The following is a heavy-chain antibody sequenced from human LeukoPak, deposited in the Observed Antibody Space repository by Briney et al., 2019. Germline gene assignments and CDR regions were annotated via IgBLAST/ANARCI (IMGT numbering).Heavy chain of an antibody. CDR1: GGSINNYY. CDR3: ARGRYCSADICSGGDAFDI. CDR2: IYTRGST. D-gene: IGHD2-15*01. V-gene: IGHV4-4*07. J-gene: IGHJ3*02. Sequence: SSETLSLTCTVSGGSINNYYWSWIRQPAGKGLEWIGRIYTRGSTNYNPSLKSRVTMSVDTSKDQFSLKLSSVTAADTAVYYCARGRYCSADICSGGDAFDIWGQGTMVSVSS.